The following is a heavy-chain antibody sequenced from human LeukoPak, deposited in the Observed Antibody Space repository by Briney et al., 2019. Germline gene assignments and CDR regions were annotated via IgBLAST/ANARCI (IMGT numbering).Heavy chain of an antibody. CDR2: INAGNGNT. Sequence: ASVKVSCKASGYTFTSYAMHWVRQAPGQRLEWMGWINAGNGNTKYSQKFQGRVTITRDTSASTAYMELSSLRSEDTAVYYCARGGKVDYDFWSGPILYYYYGMDVWGQGTTVTVSS. CDR1: GYTFTSYA. J-gene: IGHJ6*02. V-gene: IGHV1-3*01. CDR3: ARGGKVDYDFWSGPILYYYYGMDV. D-gene: IGHD3-3*01.